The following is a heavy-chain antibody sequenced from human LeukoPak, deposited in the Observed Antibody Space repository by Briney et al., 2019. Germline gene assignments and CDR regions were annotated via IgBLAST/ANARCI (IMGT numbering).Heavy chain of an antibody. D-gene: IGHD1-26*01. CDR1: GFTFSSYA. V-gene: IGHV3-21*05. CDR2: ISSSSSYT. J-gene: IGHJ4*02. CDR3: AREDSGGSYD. Sequence: GGSLRLSCAASGFTFSSYAMSWVRQAPGKGLEWVSYISSSSSYTNYADSVKGRFTISRDNAKNSLFLQMNSLRAEDTAVYYCAREDSGGSYDWGQGTLVTVSS.